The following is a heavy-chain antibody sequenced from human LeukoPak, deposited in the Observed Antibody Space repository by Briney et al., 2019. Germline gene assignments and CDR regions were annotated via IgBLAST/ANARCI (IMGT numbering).Heavy chain of an antibody. D-gene: IGHD3-3*01. CDR2: ISVSGGTI. J-gene: IGHJ6*02. V-gene: IGHV3-48*03. Sequence: GGSLRLSCAASGFTFSTYEMNWVRQAPGKGLEWVSYISVSGGTIKYADSVKGRFTISRDNAKNSLYLQLNSLRAEDTAVYYCARGDGGYYYGMDVWGQRTTVTVSS. CDR1: GFTFSTYE. CDR3: ARGDGGYYYGMDV.